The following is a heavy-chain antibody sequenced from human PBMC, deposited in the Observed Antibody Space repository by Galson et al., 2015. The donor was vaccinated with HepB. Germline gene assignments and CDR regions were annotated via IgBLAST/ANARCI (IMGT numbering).Heavy chain of an antibody. CDR3: ARESFGVVNLDY. D-gene: IGHD3-3*01. Sequence: SLRLSCAASGFTFSSQAIHWVRQAPGKGLEWVAVISSAGSNKYYADSVKSRFTISRDNSENTLYLQMNSLRPEDTAVYSCARESFGVVNLDYWGQGTLVTVSS. CDR2: ISSAGSNK. V-gene: IGHV3-30-3*01. CDR1: GFTFSSQA. J-gene: IGHJ4*02.